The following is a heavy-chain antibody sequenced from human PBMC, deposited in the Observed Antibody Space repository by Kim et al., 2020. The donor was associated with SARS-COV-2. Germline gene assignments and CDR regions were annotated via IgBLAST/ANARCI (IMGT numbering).Heavy chain of an antibody. D-gene: IGHD3-9*01. CDR2: IYSGGST. J-gene: IGHJ4*02. Sequence: GGSLRLSCAASGFTVSSNYMSWVRQAPGKGLEWVSVIYSGGSTYYADSVKGRFTISRHNSKNTLYLQMNSLRAEDTAVYYCARVKSDYDILTGPNDYWGQGTLVTVSS. CDR1: GFTVSSNY. CDR3: ARVKSDYDILTGPNDY. V-gene: IGHV3-53*04.